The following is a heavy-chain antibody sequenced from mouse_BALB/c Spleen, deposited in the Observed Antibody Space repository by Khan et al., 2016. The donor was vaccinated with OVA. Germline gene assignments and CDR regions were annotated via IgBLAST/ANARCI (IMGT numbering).Heavy chain of an antibody. CDR2: INTYTGEP. D-gene: IGHD2-14*01. J-gene: IGHJ4*01. CDR3: ARVGYNGTMDC. CDR1: GFTFTNYG. V-gene: IGHV9-3-1*01. Sequence: QIQLVQSGPELKKPGETVQLSCKASGFTFTNYGMNWVKQAPGKGLKWMGWINTYTGEPAFADDFKGRFAFSLKTSVSTAYLQINSLKNEDTATYFCARVGYNGTMDCWGQGTSVTVSS.